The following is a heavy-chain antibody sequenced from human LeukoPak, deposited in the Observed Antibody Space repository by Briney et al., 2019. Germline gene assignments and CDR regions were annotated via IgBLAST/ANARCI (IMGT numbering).Heavy chain of an antibody. CDR2: ISTSGVT. Sequence: SGGSLRLSCAASGFTFSKYAMSWVRQAPGKGLEWVSLISTSGVTHYADSVKGRFTISRDNSKNTLLLQMNSLRVEDTALYYSAKDLDSSGYYEDKWFDPWGQGTQVTVSS. D-gene: IGHD3-22*01. J-gene: IGHJ5*02. V-gene: IGHV3-23*01. CDR3: AKDLDSSGYYEDKWFDP. CDR1: GFTFSKYA.